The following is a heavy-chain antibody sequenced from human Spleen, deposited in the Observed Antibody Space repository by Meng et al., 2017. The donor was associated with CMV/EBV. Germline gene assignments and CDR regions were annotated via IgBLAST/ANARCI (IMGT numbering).Heavy chain of an antibody. CDR1: GFTFDDHA. V-gene: IGHV3-9*01. CDR2: ISWNSGSI. CDR3: ARDMYTNSRSYFSMDV. Sequence: GGSLRLSCAASGFTFDDHAMHWVRQAPGKGLEWVSGISWNSGSIGYADSVKGRFTISRDNAKNSLYLQMNSLRAEDTALYYCARDMYTNSRSYFSMDVWGQGTTVTVSS. J-gene: IGHJ6*02. D-gene: IGHD2-8*01.